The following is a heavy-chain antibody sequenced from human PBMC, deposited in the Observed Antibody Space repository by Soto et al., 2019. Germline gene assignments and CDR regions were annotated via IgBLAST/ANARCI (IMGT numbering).Heavy chain of an antibody. CDR3: ATSTEDDAFDI. V-gene: IGHV1-8*01. D-gene: IGHD4-17*01. CDR2: MNPNSGNT. J-gene: IGHJ3*02. Sequence: XVKVSGKASGYTFTSYDINWVRQATGQGLEWMGWMNPNSGNTGYAQKFQGRVTMTRNTSISTAYMELRSLRSEDTAVYYCATSTEDDAFDIWGQGTMVTVSS. CDR1: GYTFTSYD.